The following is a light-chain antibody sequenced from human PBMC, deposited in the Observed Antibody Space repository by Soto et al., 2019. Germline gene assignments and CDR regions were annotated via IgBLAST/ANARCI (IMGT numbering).Light chain of an antibody. J-gene: IGKJ1*01. CDR2: GAS. CDR3: QQYNNWPTWT. Sequence: IVMTQSPATLSVSPGERATLSCRASQSVGSDLAWYQQKPGQGPRLLIFGASTRATGVPARFSGSGSGTECSLIISSLQSEDFAVYHCQQYNNWPTWTFGQWTKVAI. V-gene: IGKV3-15*01. CDR1: QSVGSD.